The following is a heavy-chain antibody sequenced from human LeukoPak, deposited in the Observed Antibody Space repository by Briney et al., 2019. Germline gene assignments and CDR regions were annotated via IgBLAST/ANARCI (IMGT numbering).Heavy chain of an antibody. D-gene: IGHD3-16*01. Sequence: QSGGSLRLSCAASGFTFSSYGMHWVRQAPGKGLEWVAVISYDGSNKYYADSVKGRFTISRDNTKNSLYLQMNSLRAEDTAVYFCAKSTRAVMAMMDVWGKGTTVTVSS. CDR2: ISYDGSNK. J-gene: IGHJ6*04. CDR1: GFTFSSYG. CDR3: AKSTRAVMAMMDV. V-gene: IGHV3-30*18.